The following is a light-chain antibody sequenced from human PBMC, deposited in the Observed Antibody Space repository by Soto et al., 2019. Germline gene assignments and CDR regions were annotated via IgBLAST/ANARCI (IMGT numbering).Light chain of an antibody. CDR3: QKYDSAPFT. V-gene: IGKV1-27*01. J-gene: IGKJ3*01. CDR1: QGISNY. CDR2: ESS. Sequence: DIQMTQSPSSLAASVGDRVTITCRASQGISNYLAWYQQKPGKVPKLLMYESSTLQSGVPSRFCGSGSGTDFTLTISSLQPEDVATYSCQKYDSAPFTFGPGTKVDIK.